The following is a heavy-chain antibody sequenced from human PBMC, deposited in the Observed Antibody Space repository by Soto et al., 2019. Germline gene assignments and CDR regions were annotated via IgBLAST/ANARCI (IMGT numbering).Heavy chain of an antibody. CDR2: SYYTRST. J-gene: IGHJ4*02. Sequence: PSETLPLTCVVSGVSIITRDSYLGWVRQAPGKGLEFIGSSYYTRSTYYNPSLESRVTVSVDTSENHFSLKLTSVTAADTAVYYCVKQGYYGSGTYYIPDYWGPGILVTV. V-gene: IGHV4-39*01. CDR1: GVSIITRDSY. D-gene: IGHD3-10*01. CDR3: VKQGYYGSGTYYIPDY.